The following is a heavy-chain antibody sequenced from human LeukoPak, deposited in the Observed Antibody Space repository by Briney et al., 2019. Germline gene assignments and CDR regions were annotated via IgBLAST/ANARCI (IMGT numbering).Heavy chain of an antibody. CDR3: AGRTGTLDY. V-gene: IGHV4-59*08. CDR2: IYYSGST. Sequence: SETLSLTGTASGGSISGYYWSWIRQPPGKGLEWIGYIYYSGSTNYNPSLKSRVTISVDTSKNQFSLKLSSVTAADTAVYYCAGRTGTLDYWGQGTLFTVSS. CDR1: GGSISGYY. J-gene: IGHJ4*02. D-gene: IGHD1-7*01.